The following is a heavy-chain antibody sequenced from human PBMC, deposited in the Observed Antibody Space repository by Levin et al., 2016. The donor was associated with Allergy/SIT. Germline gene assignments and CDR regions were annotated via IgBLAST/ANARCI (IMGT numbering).Heavy chain of an antibody. D-gene: IGHD1-26*01. CDR3: AKGARSWYVGSPFDF. Sequence: GESLKISCAASGFTFTHYAMSWVRQAPGKGLQWVSFISAGGDSTYHADPVKGRFTISRDNSKNTLFLQMTSLRDDDTAIYFCAKGARSWYVGSPFDFWGQGTLVTVSS. V-gene: IGHV3-23*01. CDR2: ISAGGDST. J-gene: IGHJ4*02. CDR1: GFTFTHYA.